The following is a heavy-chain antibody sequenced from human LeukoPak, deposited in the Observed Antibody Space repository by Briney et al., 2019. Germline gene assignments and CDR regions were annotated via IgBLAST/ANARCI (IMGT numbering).Heavy chain of an antibody. Sequence: SETLSLTCTVSGGSISGYYWSWIRHPAGKGLEWIGRIYTSGSTNYNPSLKSRVTMSVDTSKNQFSLKLSSVTAADTAVYYCARDSSGGKLFDYWGQGTLVTVSS. CDR3: ARDSSGGKLFDY. CDR1: GGSISGYY. V-gene: IGHV4-4*07. D-gene: IGHD6-19*01. J-gene: IGHJ4*02. CDR2: IYTSGST.